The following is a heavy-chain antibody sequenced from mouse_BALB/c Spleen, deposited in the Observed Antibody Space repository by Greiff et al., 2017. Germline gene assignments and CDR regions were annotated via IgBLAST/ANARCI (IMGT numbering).Heavy chain of an antibody. D-gene: IGHD5-2*01. Sequence: VKLQESGAELVRPGASVKMSCKASGYSFTGYGIHWVKQRPGQGLEWIGSIYTGTGGTYYNEKFKGKATLTADKSSSTAYMQLSSLKSEDSAVYFCAREYFFDYWGQGTLVTVSA. CDR1: GYSFTGYG. CDR3: AREYFFDY. CDR2: IYTGTGGT. J-gene: IGHJ3*01. V-gene: IGHV1-76*01.